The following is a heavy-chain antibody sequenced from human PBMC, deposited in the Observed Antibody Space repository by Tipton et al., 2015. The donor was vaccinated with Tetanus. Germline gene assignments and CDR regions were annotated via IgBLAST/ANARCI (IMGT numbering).Heavy chain of an antibody. D-gene: IGHD3-16*01. Sequence: TLSLTCTVSGNSVSSGSYYWSWIRQPPGKGLEWIGYIYYTGSTRYNPSLKSRVTISADSSKNQLSLKMRSVTAADTAVYFCARENDYNAWFDPWGQGTLVTVSS. CDR3: ARENDYNAWFDP. V-gene: IGHV4-61*01. CDR2: IYYTGST. J-gene: IGHJ5*02. CDR1: GNSVSSGSYY.